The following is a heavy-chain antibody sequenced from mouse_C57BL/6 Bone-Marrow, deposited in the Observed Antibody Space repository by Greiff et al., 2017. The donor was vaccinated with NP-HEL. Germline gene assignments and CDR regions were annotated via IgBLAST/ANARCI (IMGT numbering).Heavy chain of an antibody. Sequence: EVKLVESGTVLARPGASVKMSCKTSGYTFTSYWMHWVKQRPGQGLEWIGAIYPGNSDTSYNQKFKGKAKLTAVTSASTAYMELSSLTNEDSAVYYCTREAYYSNTVGYWGQGTTLTVSS. CDR3: TREAYYSNTVGY. D-gene: IGHD2-5*01. CDR2: IYPGNSDT. V-gene: IGHV1-5*01. J-gene: IGHJ2*01. CDR1: GYTFTSYW.